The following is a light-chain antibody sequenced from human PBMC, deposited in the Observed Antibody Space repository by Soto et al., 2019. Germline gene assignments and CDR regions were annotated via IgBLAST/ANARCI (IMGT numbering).Light chain of an antibody. Sequence: DVVMTQSPLSLPVTLGQPASISCRSSQSLVYSDGNTYLNWFQQRPGQSPRRLIYKVSNRDSGVPDRFSGSGSGTDFALKISRVEAEDVGFYYCMQGTHPFTFGQGTRLEI. V-gene: IGKV2-30*01. CDR2: KVS. J-gene: IGKJ5*01. CDR1: QSLVYSDGNTY. CDR3: MQGTHPFT.